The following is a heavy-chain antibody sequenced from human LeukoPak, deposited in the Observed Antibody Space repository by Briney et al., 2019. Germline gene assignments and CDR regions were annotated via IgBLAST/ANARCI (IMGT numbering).Heavy chain of an antibody. CDR1: GYRLRNHG. CDR2: IGADSGDTHGDT. CDR3: ARGSSPYNWYFDL. V-gene: IGHV1-18*01. D-gene: IGHD4-11*01. J-gene: IGHJ2*01. Sequence: ASVKVSCKASGYRLRNHGISWVRQAPGQGLEWMGLIGADSGDTHGDTHYAEKLQGRVTMTTDTSTDTAYMDLRSLTSDDTAVYYCARGSSPYNWYFDLWGRGTLVTVSS.